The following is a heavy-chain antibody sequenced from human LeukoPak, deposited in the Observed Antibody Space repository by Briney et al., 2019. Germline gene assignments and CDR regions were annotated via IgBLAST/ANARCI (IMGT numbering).Heavy chain of an antibody. Sequence: SETLSLTCTVSGGSISSSSYYWRWIRQPSGKGLEWIGSIYYSGSTYYNPSLKSRVTISVDTSKNQFSLKLSSVTAADTAVYYCAATPPSIAVAQYWGQGTLVTVSS. CDR3: AATPPSIAVAQY. CDR2: IYYSGST. CDR1: GGSISSSSYY. V-gene: IGHV4-39*01. J-gene: IGHJ4*02. D-gene: IGHD6-19*01.